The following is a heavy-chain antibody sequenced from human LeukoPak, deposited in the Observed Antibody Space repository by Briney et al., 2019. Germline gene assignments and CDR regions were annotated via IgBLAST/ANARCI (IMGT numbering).Heavy chain of an antibody. CDR1: GGYISNSSYY. J-gene: IGHJ4*02. D-gene: IGHD6-19*01. CDR3: ARRGSSGWYFDY. Sequence: PSETLSLTCPVSGGYISNSSYYWGWIRQPPGKGLEWIGSIYYSGSTYYSPSLKSRVTISVDTSKNQFSLKLSSVTAADTAVYYCARRGSSGWYFDYWGQGTLVTVSS. CDR2: IYYSGST. V-gene: IGHV4-39*01.